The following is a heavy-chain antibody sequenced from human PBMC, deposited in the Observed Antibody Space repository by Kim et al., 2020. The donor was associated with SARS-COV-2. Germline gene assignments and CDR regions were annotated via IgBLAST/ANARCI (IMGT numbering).Heavy chain of an antibody. CDR1: GFTFSSYA. CDR2: ISGSGGST. D-gene: IGHD1-26*01. CDR3: AKGTSWELLQDDAFDI. Sequence: GGSLRLSCAASGFTFSSYAMSWVRQAPGKGLEWVSAISGSGGSTYYADSVKGRFTISRDNSKNTLYLQMNSLRAEDTAVYYCAKGTSWELLQDDAFDIWGQGTMVTVSS. V-gene: IGHV3-23*01. J-gene: IGHJ3*02.